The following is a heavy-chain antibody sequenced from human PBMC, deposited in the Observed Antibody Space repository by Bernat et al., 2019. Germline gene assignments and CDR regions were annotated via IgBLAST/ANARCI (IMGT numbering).Heavy chain of an antibody. CDR1: GYTFTGYY. J-gene: IGHJ5*02. CDR2: INPNSGGT. V-gene: IGHV1-2*04. Sequence: QVQLVQSGAEVKKPGASVKVSCKASGYTFTGYYMHWVRQAPGQGLEWMGWINPNSGGTNYAQKFQGWVTMTRDTSISTAYMELSRLRSDDTAVYYWARGDRNGQQLVSFDPWGQGTLVTVSS. CDR3: ARGDRNGQQLVSFDP. D-gene: IGHD6-6*01.